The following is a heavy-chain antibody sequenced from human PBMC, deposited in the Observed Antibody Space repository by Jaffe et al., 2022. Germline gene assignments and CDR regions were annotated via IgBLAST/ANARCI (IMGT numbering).Heavy chain of an antibody. J-gene: IGHJ3*02. CDR2: VSNNGGST. CDR1: GFTFSTYS. D-gene: IGHD4-17*01. Sequence: EVQLVESGGGLVQPGGSLRLSCAASGFTFSTYSMHWVRQAPGKGLEYVSAVSNNGGSTYYANSLMGRFTISRDNSKNTLYLQMGSLRAEDTAVYYCARIYGDYVGDYDIWGQGTMVTVSS. V-gene: IGHV3-64*01. CDR3: ARIYGDYVGDYDI.